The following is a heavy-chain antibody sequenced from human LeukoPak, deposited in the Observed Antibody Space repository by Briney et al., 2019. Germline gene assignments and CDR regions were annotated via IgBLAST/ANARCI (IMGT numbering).Heavy chain of an antibody. CDR2: IRYNGSNK. CDR3: ATSILRYFDWLTLNY. J-gene: IGHJ4*02. V-gene: IGHV3-30*02. D-gene: IGHD3-9*01. Sequence: GGSLRLSCAASGFTFSSYGMNRVRQAPGKGLEWVAFIRYNGSNKYYADSVKGRFTISRDNSKNTLYLQMNSLRAEDTAVYYCATSILRYFDWLTLNYWGQETLVTVSS. CDR1: GFTFSSYG.